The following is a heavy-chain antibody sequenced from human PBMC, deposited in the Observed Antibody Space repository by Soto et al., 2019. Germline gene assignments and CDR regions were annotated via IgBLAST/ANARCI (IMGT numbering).Heavy chain of an antibody. Sequence: ASVKVSCKASGYTFTSYGISWVRQAPGQGLEWMGWISAYNGNTNYAQKLQGRVTMTTDTSTSTAYMELRSLRSDDTAVYYCARDFVWDIVATSNWFDPWGQGTMMTV. D-gene: IGHD5-12*01. CDR2: ISAYNGNT. CDR1: GYTFTSYG. CDR3: ARDFVWDIVATSNWFDP. V-gene: IGHV1-18*04. J-gene: IGHJ5*02.